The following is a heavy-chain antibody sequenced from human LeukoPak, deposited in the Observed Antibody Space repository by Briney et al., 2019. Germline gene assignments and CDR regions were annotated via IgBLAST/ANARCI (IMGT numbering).Heavy chain of an antibody. CDR2: IGSSSSSI. CDR3: ARETMEAFDI. J-gene: IGHJ3*02. V-gene: IGHV3-21*01. Sequence: GGSLRLSCAASGFTFSSYSMNWVRQAPGKGLEWVSSIGSSSSSIYYADSVKGRFTISRDNPKNSLYLQLNSLRAEDTAVYYCARETMEAFDIWGQRTMITVSS. CDR1: GFTFSSYS. D-gene: IGHD3-10*01.